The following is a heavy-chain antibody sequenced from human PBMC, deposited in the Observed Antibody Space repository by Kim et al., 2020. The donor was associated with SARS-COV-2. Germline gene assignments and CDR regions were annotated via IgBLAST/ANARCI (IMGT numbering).Heavy chain of an antibody. V-gene: IGHV4-59*01. CDR3: ARASSITIFGVVIIQGFDY. Sequence: PPLERRVTISVDTSTNQFSLKLSSVTAADTAVYYCARASSITIFGVVIIQGFDYWGQGTLVTVSS. D-gene: IGHD3-3*01. J-gene: IGHJ4*02.